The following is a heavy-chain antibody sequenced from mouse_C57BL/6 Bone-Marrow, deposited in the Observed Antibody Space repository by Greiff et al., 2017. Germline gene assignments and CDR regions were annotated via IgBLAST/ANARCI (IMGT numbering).Heavy chain of an antibody. V-gene: IGHV5-9*01. Sequence: EVQRVESGGGLVKPGGSLKLSCAASGFTFSSYTMSWVRQTPEKRLEWVATISGGGGNTYYPDSVKGRFTISRDNAKNTLYLQMSSLRSEDTALYYCASLYYYGSSFYYAMDYWGQGTSVTVSS. J-gene: IGHJ4*01. CDR1: GFTFSSYT. CDR2: ISGGGGNT. CDR3: ASLYYYGSSFYYAMDY. D-gene: IGHD1-1*01.